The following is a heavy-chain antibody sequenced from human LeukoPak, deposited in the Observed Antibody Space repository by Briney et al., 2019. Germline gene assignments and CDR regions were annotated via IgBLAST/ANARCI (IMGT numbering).Heavy chain of an antibody. V-gene: IGHV3-7*03. CDR3: ARGAPGSY. D-gene: IGHD1-26*01. CDR1: GFTFSSYW. J-gene: IGHJ4*02. CDR2: INHNGNVN. Sequence: GGSLRLSCAASGFTFSSYWMNWARQAPGKGLEWVASINHNGNVNYYVDSVKGRFTISRDNAKNSLYLQMSNLRAEDTAVYYCARGAPGSYWGQGTLVTVSS.